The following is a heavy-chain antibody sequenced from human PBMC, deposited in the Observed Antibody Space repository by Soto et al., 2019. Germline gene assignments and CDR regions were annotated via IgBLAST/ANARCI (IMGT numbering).Heavy chain of an antibody. V-gene: IGHV1-46*03. J-gene: IGHJ4*02. Sequence: ASVKVSCKASGYTFTSYYMHWVRQAPGQGLEWMGIINPSGGSTSYAQKFQGRVTMTRDTSTSTVYMELSSLRSEDTAVYYCARVRWCSGGSCYHTFDYWGQGTLVTVSS. CDR1: GYTFTSYY. CDR3: ARVRWCSGGSCYHTFDY. CDR2: INPSGGST. D-gene: IGHD2-15*01.